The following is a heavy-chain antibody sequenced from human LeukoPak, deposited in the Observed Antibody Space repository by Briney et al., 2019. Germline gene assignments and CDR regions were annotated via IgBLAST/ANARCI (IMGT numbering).Heavy chain of an antibody. V-gene: IGHV4-59*08. D-gene: IGHD3-10*01. CDR1: GGSMTYDY. Sequence: SSETLSLTCTVSGGSMTYDYWSWIRQTPGMRLEWLGYIYTTGSTRYNPSLKSRVTISLDTSKTQFSLRLRSVTAADTAVYYCARHLPRDYSASGASQYYHYIDVWGKGTTVTVSS. CDR3: ARHLPRDYSASGASQYYHYIDV. CDR2: IYTTGST. J-gene: IGHJ6*03.